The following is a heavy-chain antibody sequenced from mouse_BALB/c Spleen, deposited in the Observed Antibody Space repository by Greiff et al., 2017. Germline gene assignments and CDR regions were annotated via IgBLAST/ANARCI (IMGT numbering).Heavy chain of an antibody. CDR2: IYPGDGDT. Sequence: QVQLQQSGAELVRPGSSVKISCKASGYAFSSYWMNWVKQRPGQGLEWIGQIYPGDGDTNYNGKFKGKATLTADKSSSTAYMQLSSLTSEDSAVYFCARGGLRRDWSAYWGQGTRVTVSA. CDR3: ARGGLRRDWSAY. D-gene: IGHD2-2*01. J-gene: IGHJ3*01. V-gene: IGHV1-80*01. CDR1: GYAFSSYW.